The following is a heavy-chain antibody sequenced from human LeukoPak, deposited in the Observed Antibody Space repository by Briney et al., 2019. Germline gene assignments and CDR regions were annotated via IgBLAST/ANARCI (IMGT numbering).Heavy chain of an antibody. Sequence: GGSLRLSCAASGFTFSSYWMSWVRQAPGKGLEWVANIKQDGSETYYVDSVKGRFTISRDNAKNSLCLQMNSLRVEDTAVYYCARLDGDYGYYYYYMDVWGKGTTVTISS. CDR2: IKQDGSET. CDR1: GFTFSSYW. V-gene: IGHV3-7*01. J-gene: IGHJ6*03. CDR3: ARLDGDYGYYYYYMDV. D-gene: IGHD4-17*01.